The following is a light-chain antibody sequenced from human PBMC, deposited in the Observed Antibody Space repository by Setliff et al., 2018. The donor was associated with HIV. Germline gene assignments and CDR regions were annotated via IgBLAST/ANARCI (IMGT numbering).Light chain of an antibody. CDR2: DVT. Sequence: QSALTQPASVSGSPGQSITISCTGTGSDVGTSKYVSWYQQHPGKAPKLIIYDVTTRPSGVSNRFSGSKSGNTASLTISGLRAEDEADYYCSIHRSRGDVFGTGTKVTVL. CDR3: SIHRSRGDV. V-gene: IGLV2-14*03. CDR1: GSDVGTSKY. J-gene: IGLJ1*01.